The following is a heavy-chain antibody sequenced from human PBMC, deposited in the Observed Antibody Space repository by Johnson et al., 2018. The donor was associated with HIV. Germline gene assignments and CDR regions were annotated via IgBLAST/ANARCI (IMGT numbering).Heavy chain of an antibody. J-gene: IGHJ3*02. Sequence: QVQLVESGGGVVQPGRSLRLSCAASGFTFSSYAMHWVRQAPGKGLEWVAVISYDGSNKYYADSVEGRFTISRVNSKNTLYLQMNSLTPEDTAVYYCTTAAAAPYAFDIWGQGTMVTVSS. V-gene: IGHV3-30*04. CDR1: GFTFSSYA. CDR3: TTAAAAPYAFDI. CDR2: ISYDGSNK. D-gene: IGHD6-13*01.